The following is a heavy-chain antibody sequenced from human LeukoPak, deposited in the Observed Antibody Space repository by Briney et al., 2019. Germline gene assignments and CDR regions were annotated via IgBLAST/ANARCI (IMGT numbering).Heavy chain of an antibody. CDR2: ISGGGVTT. CDR3: AKASTFGEMNRPFDY. J-gene: IGHJ4*02. Sequence: GGSLRLSCAASGFTFSSDAVSWVRQAPGKGLEWVSTISGGGVTTYYSDSVKGRFTISRDNSKNTLFLQMNSLRAEDTAVYYCAKASTFGEMNRPFDYWGQGTLVTVSS. D-gene: IGHD3-10*01. CDR1: GFTFSSDA. V-gene: IGHV3-23*01.